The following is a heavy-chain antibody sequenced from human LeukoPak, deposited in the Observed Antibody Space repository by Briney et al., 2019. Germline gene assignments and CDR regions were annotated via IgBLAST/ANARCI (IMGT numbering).Heavy chain of an antibody. D-gene: IGHD2-2*01. V-gene: IGHV1-69*05. J-gene: IGHJ6*03. CDR2: IIPIFGTA. CDR1: GGTFSSYA. CDR3: ARESLPAAINYYYYMDV. Sequence: SVKVSCKASGGTFSSYAISWVRQAPGQGLEWMGRIIPIFGTANYAQKLQGRVTITTDESTSTAYMELSSLRSEDTAVYYCARESLPAAINYYYYMDVWGKGTTVTVSS.